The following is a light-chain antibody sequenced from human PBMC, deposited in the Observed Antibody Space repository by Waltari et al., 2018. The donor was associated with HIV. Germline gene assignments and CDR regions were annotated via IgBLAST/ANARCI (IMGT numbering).Light chain of an antibody. CDR3: LLSYSETDVL. CDR2: ETN. V-gene: IGLV7-46*01. J-gene: IGLJ2*01. Sequence: QAVVTQEPSLTVSPGGTVTLTCGSSTGAVTSGPYAFWFQQKPGQAPKTPIYETNNKHSWTPARFSGSLLGGKAALTLSGAQPEDEADYYCLLSYSETDVLFGGGTKLTVL. CDR1: TGAVTSGPY.